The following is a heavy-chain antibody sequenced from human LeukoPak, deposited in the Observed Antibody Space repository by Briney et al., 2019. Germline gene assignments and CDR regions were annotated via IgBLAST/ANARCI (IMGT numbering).Heavy chain of an antibody. CDR2: ISGGGGNT. Sequence: GGSLRLSCAASKFAFSSYAMSWVRQAPGKGLEWVSSISGGGGNTYYADSVKGRFTISRDNSKNTLYLQMNSLRAEDTAVYYCAKWGNAGAKDYWGQGTLVTVSS. CDR3: AKWGNAGAKDY. D-gene: IGHD3-16*01. J-gene: IGHJ4*02. V-gene: IGHV3-23*01. CDR1: KFAFSSYA.